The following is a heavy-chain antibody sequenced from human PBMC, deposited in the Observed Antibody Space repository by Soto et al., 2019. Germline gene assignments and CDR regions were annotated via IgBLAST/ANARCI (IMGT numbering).Heavy chain of an antibody. V-gene: IGHV4-39*01. Sequence: QLLESGPGLVKSSETLSLTCTVSGASISSSHHWGWIRQPPGKGLEWIGSVSYSGNPYYSPSFKSRITISLDTSENQFSLRVRSVTATDTAVYFCARHYNTGAFFDYWGQGILVTVSS. J-gene: IGHJ4*02. CDR1: GASISSSHH. CDR3: ARHYNTGAFFDY. CDR2: VSYSGNP. D-gene: IGHD1-20*01.